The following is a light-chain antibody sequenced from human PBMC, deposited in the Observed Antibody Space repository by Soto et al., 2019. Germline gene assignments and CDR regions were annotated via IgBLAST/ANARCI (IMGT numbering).Light chain of an antibody. CDR1: QSVSTY. J-gene: IGKJ4*01. CDR3: QQRSTWPLT. V-gene: IGKV3-11*01. CDR2: DAS. Sequence: EIVLTQSPATLSLSPGERVTLSCRASQSVSTYLAWYQQKPGQAPRLLIYDASNRASGIPARFSGSVSATDFTLTISSLRPEDSAIYYCQQRSTWPLTFGGGTKVELK.